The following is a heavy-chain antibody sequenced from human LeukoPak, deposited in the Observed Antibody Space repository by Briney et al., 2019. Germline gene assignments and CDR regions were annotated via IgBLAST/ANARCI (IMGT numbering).Heavy chain of an antibody. CDR1: GYTFTGYY. D-gene: IGHD6-19*01. Sequence: ASVKVSCKASGYTFTGYYMHWVRQAPGQGLEWMGWINPNSGGTNYAQKFQGWVTMTRDTSISTAYMELRSLRSDDTAVYYCARDGYSSGWYEGGWFDPWGQGTLVTVSS. V-gene: IGHV1-2*04. J-gene: IGHJ5*02. CDR2: INPNSGGT. CDR3: ARDGYSSGWYEGGWFDP.